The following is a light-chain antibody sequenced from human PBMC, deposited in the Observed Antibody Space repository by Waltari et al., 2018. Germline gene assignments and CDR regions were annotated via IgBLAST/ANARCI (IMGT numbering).Light chain of an antibody. CDR3: AVWDDSLNGVV. V-gene: IGLV1-36*01. J-gene: IGLJ2*01. Sequence: QSVLTQPPSVSEAPGQRVTISCSGSRSNIRNNAVSWYQQLPGKAPKLLIYYDDLLPSGVSDRFSGSKSGTSAALAISGLQSDDEADYYCAVWDDSLNGVVFGGGTKLTVL. CDR1: RSNIRNNA. CDR2: YDD.